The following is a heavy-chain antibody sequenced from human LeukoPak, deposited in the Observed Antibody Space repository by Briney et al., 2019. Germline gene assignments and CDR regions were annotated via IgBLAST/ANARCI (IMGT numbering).Heavy chain of an antibody. D-gene: IGHD3-16*02. V-gene: IGHV3-7*01. CDR2: IKQDGSEK. J-gene: IGHJ4*02. CDR3: ARVGGRYSPLGY. CDR1: GFTFSSYW. Sequence: GGPLRLSCAASGFTFSSYWMSWVRQAPGKGLEWVANIKQDGSEKYYVDSVKGRFTISRDNDKNSLFLQMTSLRAEDTAVYYCARVGGRYSPLGYWGLGTLVTVSS.